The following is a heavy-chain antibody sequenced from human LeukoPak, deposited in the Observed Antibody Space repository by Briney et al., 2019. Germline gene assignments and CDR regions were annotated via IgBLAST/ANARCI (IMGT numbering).Heavy chain of an antibody. D-gene: IGHD3-10*01. CDR3: ARRDYGSGWRSSFDP. CDR2: IYPGDSDT. V-gene: IGHV5-51*01. J-gene: IGHJ5*02. Sequence: GESLKISCEGIGYSFTSSWIVWVRQMPGKGLEWMGIIYPGDSDTRYSPSFQGQVTISADKSISTAYLQWSSLKTSDTAMYYCARRDYGSGWRSSFDPWGQGTLVTVSS. CDR1: GYSFTSSW.